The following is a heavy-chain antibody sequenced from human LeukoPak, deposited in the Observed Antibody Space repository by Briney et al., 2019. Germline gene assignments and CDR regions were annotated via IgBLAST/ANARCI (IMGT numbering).Heavy chain of an antibody. D-gene: IGHD2-15*01. J-gene: IGHJ5*02. CDR1: GFTVSSNY. V-gene: IGHV3-53*04. CDR2: IYSGGST. CDR3: ARGGSVDWFDP. Sequence: GGSLRLSCAASGFTVSSNYMSWVRQAPGKGLEWVSVIYSGGSTYYADSVKGRFTISRHNPKNTLYLQMNSLRAEDTAVYYCARGGSVDWFDPWGQGTLVTVSS.